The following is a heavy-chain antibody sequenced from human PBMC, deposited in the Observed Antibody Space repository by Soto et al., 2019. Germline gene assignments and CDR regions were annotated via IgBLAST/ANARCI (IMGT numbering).Heavy chain of an antibody. CDR3: ATVDRITMIVVDPYYFDY. CDR2: FDPEDGET. V-gene: IGHV1-24*01. CDR1: GYTLTELS. D-gene: IGHD3-22*01. J-gene: IGHJ4*02. Sequence: ASVKVSCKVSGYTLTELSMHWVRQAPGKGLEWMGGFDPEDGETIYAQKFQGRVTMTEDTSTDTAYMELSSLRSEDTAVYYCATVDRITMIVVDPYYFDYWGKGTLVTVSS.